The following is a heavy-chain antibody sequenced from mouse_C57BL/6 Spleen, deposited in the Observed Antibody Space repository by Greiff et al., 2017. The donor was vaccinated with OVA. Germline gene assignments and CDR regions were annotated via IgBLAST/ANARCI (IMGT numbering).Heavy chain of an antibody. V-gene: IGHV3-6*01. J-gene: IGHJ2*01. Sequence: ESGPGLVKPSQSLSLTCSVTGYSITSGYYWNWIRQFPGNKLEWMGYISYDGSNNYNPSLKNRISITRDTSKNQFFLKLNSVTTEDTATDYCAREWLRSSCDYWGQGTTLTVSA. CDR1: GYSITSGYY. CDR3: AREWLRSSCDY. CDR2: ISYDGSN. D-gene: IGHD2-2*01.